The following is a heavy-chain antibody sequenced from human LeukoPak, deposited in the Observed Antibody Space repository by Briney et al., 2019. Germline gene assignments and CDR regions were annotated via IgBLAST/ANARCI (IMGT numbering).Heavy chain of an antibody. CDR2: ISGSGGST. CDR1: GFTFSSYA. V-gene: IGHV3-23*01. CDR3: AKDLSRSSSSGYYYYYMDV. Sequence: GGSLRLSCAASGFTFSSYAMNWVRHAPGKGLEWVSAISGSGGSTYYADSVKGRFTISRDNSKNTLYLQMNSLRAEDTAVYYCAKDLSRSSSSGYYYYYMDVWGKGTTVTVSS. J-gene: IGHJ6*03. D-gene: IGHD6-6*01.